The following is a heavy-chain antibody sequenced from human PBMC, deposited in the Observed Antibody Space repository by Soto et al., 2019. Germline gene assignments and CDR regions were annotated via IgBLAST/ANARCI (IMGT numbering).Heavy chain of an antibody. Sequence: QLQLQESGSGLVKPSQTLSLTCAVSGASISSGGYSWSWIRQPPGKGLEWIGYIYHSGSTYYNPSLXSRXTIAVDMSKHQFSLKLNSVTAADTAVYYCVRGLGLWGQGTLVTVSS. CDR3: VRGLGL. CDR1: GASISSGGYS. CDR2: IYHSGST. J-gene: IGHJ5*02. V-gene: IGHV4-30-2*01.